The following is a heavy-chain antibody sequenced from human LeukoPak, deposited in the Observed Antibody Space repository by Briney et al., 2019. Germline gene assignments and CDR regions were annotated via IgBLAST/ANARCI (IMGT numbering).Heavy chain of an antibody. J-gene: IGHJ5*02. Sequence: GGSLRLSCAASGFTFSSYAMSWVRQAPGKGLEWVSGISGSGGSTYYADSVKGRFTISRDTSKNTLYLQMNTLRAEDTAVYYCAKEGGSSTWYDGWFDPWGQGTLVTVSS. V-gene: IGHV3-23*01. CDR2: ISGSGGST. CDR1: GFTFSSYA. CDR3: AKEGGSSTWYDGWFDP. D-gene: IGHD6-13*01.